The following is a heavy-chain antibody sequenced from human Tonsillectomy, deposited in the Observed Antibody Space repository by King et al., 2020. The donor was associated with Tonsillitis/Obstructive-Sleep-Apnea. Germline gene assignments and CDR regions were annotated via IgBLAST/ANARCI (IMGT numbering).Heavy chain of an antibody. CDR3: ARESLAAAEGDMDV. V-gene: IGHV3-30*04. J-gene: IGHJ6*02. CDR2: ISYDGSNK. Sequence: VQLVESGGGVVQPGRSLRLSCAASGFTFSSYAMHWVRQAPGKGLEWVAVISYDGSNKHYADSVKGRFTISRDNSKNTLYLQMNSLRGEDTAVYYCARESLAAAEGDMDVWGRGTTVPVSS. CDR1: GFTFSSYA. D-gene: IGHD6-13*01.